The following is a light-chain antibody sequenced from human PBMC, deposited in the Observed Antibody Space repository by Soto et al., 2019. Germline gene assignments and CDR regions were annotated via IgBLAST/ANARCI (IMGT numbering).Light chain of an antibody. CDR2: EVS. CDR3: SSYAGNNIHYV. V-gene: IGLV2-8*01. CDR1: STDVGGYNY. Sequence: QSALTQPPSASGSAGQSVTISCTGTSTDVGGYNYVSWYQQHPGKAPKLMIYEVSKRPSGVPDRFSGCKSGNTASLTVSGLQAEDEADYYCSSYAGNNIHYVFGTGTQLTVL. J-gene: IGLJ1*01.